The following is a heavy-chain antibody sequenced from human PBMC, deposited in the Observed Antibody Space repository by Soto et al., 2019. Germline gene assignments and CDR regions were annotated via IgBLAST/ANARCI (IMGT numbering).Heavy chain of an antibody. CDR1: GLTFSSYW. V-gene: IGHV3-74*01. CDR2: INTNGRTM. J-gene: IGHJ5*02. CDR3: IRDLNLGP. Sequence: GGSLRLSCAASGLTFSSYWMDWARQAPGKGLMWVSRINTNGRTMTYADPVKGRFTTSRDNARVTLYLEMNSLTVEDTAVYYCIRDLNLGPWGEGILVAVS.